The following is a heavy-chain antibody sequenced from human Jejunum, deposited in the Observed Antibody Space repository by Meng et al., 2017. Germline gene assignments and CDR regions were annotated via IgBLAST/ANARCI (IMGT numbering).Heavy chain of an antibody. CDR2: VYYSGHT. Sequence: VHRQESGPGLVRPSETLPLTCTVSGDSVSRDNYYWSWIRQPPGQGLEWIGYVYYSGHTDYNPSLKRRVTISIDKSTNQFSLRLSSVTAADTAVYYCARVILYSGSYYFDFWGQGTLVTVSS. CDR3: ARVILYSGSYYFDF. V-gene: IGHV4-61*01. D-gene: IGHD1-26*01. J-gene: IGHJ4*02. CDR1: GDSVSRDNYY.